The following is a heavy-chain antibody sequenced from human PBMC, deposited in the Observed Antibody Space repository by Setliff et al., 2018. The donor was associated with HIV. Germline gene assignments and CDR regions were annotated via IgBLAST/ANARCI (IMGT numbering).Heavy chain of an antibody. V-gene: IGHV7-4-1*02. CDR3: ARGAYQYYDSSGYYQGNFDY. CDR2: INTNTGNP. Sequence: ASVKVSCKASGYTFTSYAMNWVRQAPGQGLDWMGWINTNTGNPTYAQDFIGRFVFSLDTSVSTAYLQISSLKAEDTAVYYCARGAYQYYDSSGYYQGNFDYWGQGTLVTVSS. D-gene: IGHD3-22*01. CDR1: GYTFTSYA. J-gene: IGHJ4*02.